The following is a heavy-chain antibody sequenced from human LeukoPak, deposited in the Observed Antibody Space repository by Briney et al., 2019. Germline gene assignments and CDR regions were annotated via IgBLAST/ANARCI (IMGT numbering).Heavy chain of an antibody. CDR1: GFTFSSYG. CDR3: ATTGYSYGKEIDY. Sequence: PGRSLRLSCAASGFTFSSYGMQWVRQAPGKGLEWVAVIWYDGSNKYYADSVKGRFTISRDNSKNTLYLQMNSLRAEDTAVYYCATTGYSYGKEIDYWGQGTLVTVSS. J-gene: IGHJ4*02. CDR2: IWYDGSNK. V-gene: IGHV3-33*01. D-gene: IGHD5-18*01.